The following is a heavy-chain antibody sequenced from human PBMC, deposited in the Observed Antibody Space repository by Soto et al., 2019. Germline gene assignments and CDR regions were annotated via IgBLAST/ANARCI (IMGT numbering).Heavy chain of an antibody. CDR1: GFTFSSYA. CDR2: VSIGGST. V-gene: IGHV3-23*01. D-gene: IGHD2-15*01. J-gene: IGHJ4*02. CDR3: AKRRGAGGHFDY. Sequence: DVQLLESGGGLVQPEGSLRLSCAASGFTFSSYAMGWVRQGPGKGLEWVAVVSIGGSTHYADSVRGRFTISRDNSKNTLPLQMNSLTAEDTAVYFCAKRRGAGGHFDYWGKGALVTVSS.